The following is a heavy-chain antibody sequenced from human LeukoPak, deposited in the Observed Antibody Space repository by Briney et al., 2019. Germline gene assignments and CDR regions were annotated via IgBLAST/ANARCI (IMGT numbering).Heavy chain of an antibody. V-gene: IGHV3-48*01. Sequence: GGSLRLSCAASGFTFSSHSMNWVRQAPGKGLEWVSYISSSSTIYYADSVKGRFTISRDNAKNSLYLQMNSLRAEDTAVYYCARLIVVVPAATFDYWGQGTLVTVSS. CDR2: ISSSSTI. CDR3: ARLIVVVPAATFDY. CDR1: GFTFSSHS. D-gene: IGHD2-2*01. J-gene: IGHJ4*02.